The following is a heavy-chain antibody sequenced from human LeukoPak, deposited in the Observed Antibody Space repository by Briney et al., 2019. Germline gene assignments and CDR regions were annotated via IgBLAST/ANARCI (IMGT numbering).Heavy chain of an antibody. V-gene: IGHV4-34*01. CDR1: VGSFSGYY. CDR3: AGVTGAYGDFAWFDP. J-gene: IGHJ5*02. CDR2: INHSGSS. D-gene: IGHD4-17*01. Sequence: PETLSLTCAVFVGSFSGYYWRWVRRPPGKGLEWIGEINHSGSSNYNPSLKSRVTISADPSKNQFFLKVRSVTAADTAVYYCAGVTGAYGDFAWFDPWGQGTLVTVSS.